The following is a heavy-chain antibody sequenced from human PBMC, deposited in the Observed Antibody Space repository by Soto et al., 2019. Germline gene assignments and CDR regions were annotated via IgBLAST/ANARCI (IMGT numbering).Heavy chain of an antibody. V-gene: IGHV3-7*01. J-gene: IGHJ4*02. CDR2: IKEDGSEK. CDR1: GFTFSSYW. CDR3: ATDPGDGYYDY. D-gene: IGHD1-26*01. Sequence: GGSLRLSCAASGFTFSSYWMIWVRQAPGKGLEWVANIKEDGSEKYYVDSVKGRFTISRDNAKNSLYLQMNSLRVEDAAVYYCATDPGDGYYDYWGQGNLVTVS.